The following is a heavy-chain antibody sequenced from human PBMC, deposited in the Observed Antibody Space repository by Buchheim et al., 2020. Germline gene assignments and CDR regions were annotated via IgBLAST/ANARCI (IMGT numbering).Heavy chain of an antibody. CDR2: INSDGSST. Sequence: EVQLVESGGGLVQPGGSLSLSCAASGFTFSSYWMHWVRQAPGKGLVWVSRINSDGSSTSYADSVKGRFTISRDNAKNTLYLQMNSLRAEDTAVYYCARDLGDYDFWSGYYSFYYYYGMDVWGQGTT. CDR1: GFTFSSYW. CDR3: ARDLGDYDFWSGYYSFYYYYGMDV. J-gene: IGHJ6*02. V-gene: IGHV3-74*01. D-gene: IGHD3-3*01.